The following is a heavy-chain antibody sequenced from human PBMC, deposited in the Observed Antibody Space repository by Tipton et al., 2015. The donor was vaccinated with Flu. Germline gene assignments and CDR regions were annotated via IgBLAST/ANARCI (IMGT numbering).Heavy chain of an antibody. Sequence: TLSLTCAVSGDSIRSDYFWGWIRQPPGKGLEWIATIHRSGSTKYNPSLKSRVTISVDTSKNQFYLEMRSVTAADMAVYYCARHTGDSVRGIIDYWGQGTLVTVSS. V-gene: IGHV4-38-2*01. J-gene: IGHJ4*02. CDR3: ARHTGDSVRGIIDY. CDR2: IHRSGST. D-gene: IGHD3-10*02. CDR1: GDSIRSDYF.